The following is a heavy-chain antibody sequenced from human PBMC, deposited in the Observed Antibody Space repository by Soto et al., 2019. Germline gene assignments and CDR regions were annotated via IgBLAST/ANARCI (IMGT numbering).Heavy chain of an antibody. D-gene: IGHD4-17*01. V-gene: IGHV1-24*01. CDR2: FDPEDGET. Sequence: ASVKVSCKVSGYTLTELSMHWVRQAPGKGLEWMGGFDPEDGETIYAQKFQGRVTMTEDTSTDTAYMELSSLRSEDTAVYYCATAQFGYGDYYYFDYWGQGTLVTVYS. CDR1: GYTLTELS. J-gene: IGHJ4*02. CDR3: ATAQFGYGDYYYFDY.